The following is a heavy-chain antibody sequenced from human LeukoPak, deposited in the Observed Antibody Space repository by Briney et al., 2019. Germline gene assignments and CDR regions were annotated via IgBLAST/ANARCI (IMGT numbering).Heavy chain of an antibody. CDR3: ARDQSSGWYNWFDP. CDR1: GFTVSSNY. V-gene: IGHV3-53*01. CDR2: IYSGGST. J-gene: IGHJ5*02. Sequence: GGSLRLSCAASGFTVSSNYMSWVRQAPGKGLEWFSVIYSGGSTYYADSVKGRFTISRDNSKNTLYLQMNSLRAEDTAVYYCARDQSSGWYNWFDPWGQGTLVTVSS. D-gene: IGHD6-19*01.